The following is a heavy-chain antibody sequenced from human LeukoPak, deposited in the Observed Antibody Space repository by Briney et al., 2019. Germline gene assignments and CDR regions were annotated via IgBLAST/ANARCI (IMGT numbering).Heavy chain of an antibody. CDR1: GGSISSYY. Sequence: SETLSLTCTVSGGSISSYYWSWIRQPPGKGLEWIGYIYYSGSTNYNPSLKSRVTISVDTSKNQFSLKLSSVTAADTAVYYCARGLGFAANWFDPWGQGTLVTVSS. J-gene: IGHJ5*02. V-gene: IGHV4-59*01. CDR2: IYYSGST. D-gene: IGHD3-10*01. CDR3: ARGLGFAANWFDP.